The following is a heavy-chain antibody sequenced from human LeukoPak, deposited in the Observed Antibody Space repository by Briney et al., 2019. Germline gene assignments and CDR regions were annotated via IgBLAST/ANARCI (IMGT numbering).Heavy chain of an antibody. J-gene: IGHJ6*02. D-gene: IGHD3-3*01. Sequence: GGSLRLSCAASGFTFSSCAMSWVRQAPGKGLEWVALISGSGSTDTFYADSVKGRFTISRDNARNTLYLQMNSLRAEDTAVYYCAREEFLEWLLSYYYGMDVWGQGTTVTVSS. V-gene: IGHV3-23*01. CDR1: GFTFSSCA. CDR2: ISGSGSTDT. CDR3: AREEFLEWLLSYYYGMDV.